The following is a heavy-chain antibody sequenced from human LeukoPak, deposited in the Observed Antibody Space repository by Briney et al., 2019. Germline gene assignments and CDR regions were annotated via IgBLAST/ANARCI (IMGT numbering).Heavy chain of an antibody. J-gene: IGHJ6*02. V-gene: IGHV4-59*08. Sequence: PSETLSLTCTVSGDSMRTYYWTWIRQPPGKGLEWIGNIYSSGDTNYNPTLKSRVTISVDTSNNQFSLQLSSATAADTAVYFCARSTSSGSYGYYVYPMKVWGQGTTVTVSS. D-gene: IGHD1-26*01. CDR2: IYSSGDT. CDR3: ARSTSSGSYGYYVYPMKV. CDR1: GDSMRTYY.